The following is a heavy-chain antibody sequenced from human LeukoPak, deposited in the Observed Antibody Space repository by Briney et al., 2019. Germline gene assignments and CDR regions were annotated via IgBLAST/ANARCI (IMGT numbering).Heavy chain of an antibody. Sequence: GGSLRLSCAASGFTFSSYAMSWVRQAPGKGLEWVSYISSSSSTIYYADSVKGRFTISRDNAKNSLYLQMNSLRAEDTAVYYCARGGSGWYPGFDYWGQGTLVTVSS. J-gene: IGHJ4*02. CDR3: ARGGSGWYPGFDY. CDR2: ISSSSSTI. CDR1: GFTFSSYA. D-gene: IGHD6-19*01. V-gene: IGHV3-48*01.